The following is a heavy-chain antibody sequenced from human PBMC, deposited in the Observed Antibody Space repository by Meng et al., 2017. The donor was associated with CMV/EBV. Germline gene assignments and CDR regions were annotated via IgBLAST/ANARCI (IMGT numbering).Heavy chain of an antibody. CDR2: IYSGGST. V-gene: IGHV3-53*01. CDR3: ARDNWGLGWFDP. CDR1: GFTVSSNY. Sequence: LVVSGGRLLQTGGALRLSCAASGFTVSSNYISWFRQAPGKGLEWVVVIYSGGSTYYADSVKGRFTISRDNSKNTLYLQMNSLRAEDTAVYYCARDNWGLGWFDPWGQGTLVTVSS. D-gene: IGHD3-16*01. J-gene: IGHJ5*02.